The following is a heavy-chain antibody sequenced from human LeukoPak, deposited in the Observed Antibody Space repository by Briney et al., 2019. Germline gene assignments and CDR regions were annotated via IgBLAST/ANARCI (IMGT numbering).Heavy chain of an antibody. J-gene: IGHJ5*02. CDR1: GGSISSGSYY. D-gene: IGHD6-13*01. Sequence: PSETLSLTCTVSGGSISSGSYYWSWIRQPPGKGLEWIGYIYYSGSTNYNPSLKSRVTISVDTSKNQFSLKLSSVTAADTAVYYCARGSPKGIAAAGNLWRDNWFDPWGQGTLVTVSS. V-gene: IGHV4-61*01. CDR3: ARGSPKGIAAAGNLWRDNWFDP. CDR2: IYYSGST.